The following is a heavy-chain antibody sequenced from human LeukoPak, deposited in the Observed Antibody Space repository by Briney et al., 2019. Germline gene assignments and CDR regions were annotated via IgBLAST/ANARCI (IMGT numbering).Heavy chain of an antibody. CDR3: AREAYSSSWYGFSGYYYYYGMDV. CDR2: MNPNSGNT. D-gene: IGHD6-13*01. CDR1: D. V-gene: IGHV1-8*01. Sequence: DXNWVRXAXGXGLEWMGWMNPNSGNTGYAQKFQGRVTMTRNTSISTAYMELSSLRSEDTAVYYCAREAYSSSWYGFSGYYYYYGMDVWGQGTTVTVSS. J-gene: IGHJ6*02.